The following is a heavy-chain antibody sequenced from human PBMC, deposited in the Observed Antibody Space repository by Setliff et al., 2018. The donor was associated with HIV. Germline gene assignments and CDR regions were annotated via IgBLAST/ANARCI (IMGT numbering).Heavy chain of an antibody. V-gene: IGHV3-30*04. CDR2: ISFDGINT. J-gene: IGHJ3*01. D-gene: IGHD3-22*01. CDR1: GFSLSSNP. CDR3: AREFHSSGYAGIFDV. Sequence: GGSLRLSCAASGFSLSSNPVHWVRQAPGKGLEWVALISFDGINTHYRDSLKGRFSISRDISKNTLYLQMDSLRAEDTAVYFCAREFHSSGYAGIFDVWGQGTAVTVS.